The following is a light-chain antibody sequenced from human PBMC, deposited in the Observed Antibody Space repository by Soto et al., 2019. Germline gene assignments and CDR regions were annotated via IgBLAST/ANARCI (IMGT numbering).Light chain of an antibody. CDR2: KSS. J-gene: IGKJ1*01. CDR1: QSVNSW. CDR3: QQYNTYSWT. V-gene: IGKV1-5*03. Sequence: DIQMTQSPSTVSASVGDRVTITCRASQSVNSWLAWYQQKPGKAPKLLIYKSSSLESGVPSRFSGSGSETDFTLTISSLQPDDFATYYCQQYNTYSWTFGQGTKVEIK.